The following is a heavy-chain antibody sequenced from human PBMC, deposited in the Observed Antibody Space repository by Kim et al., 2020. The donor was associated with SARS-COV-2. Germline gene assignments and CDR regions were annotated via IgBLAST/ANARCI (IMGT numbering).Heavy chain of an antibody. CDR1: GGSISSGGYY. J-gene: IGHJ4*02. CDR2: IYYSGST. Sequence: SETLSLTCTVSGGSISSGGYYWSWIRQHPGKGLEWIGYIYYSGSTYYNPSLKSRVTISVDTSKNQFSLKLSSVTAADTAVYYCARDASGYYYPHFDYWGQGTLVTVSS. D-gene: IGHD3-22*01. V-gene: IGHV4-31*03. CDR3: ARDASGYYYPHFDY.